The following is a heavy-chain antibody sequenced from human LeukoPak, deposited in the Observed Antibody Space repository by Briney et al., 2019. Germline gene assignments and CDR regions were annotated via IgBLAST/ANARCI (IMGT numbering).Heavy chain of an antibody. CDR3: ARENYRRDGYIQPYYFDY. CDR1: GGSFSGYY. Sequence: SETLSLTCAVYGGSFSGYYWSWIRQPPGKGLEWIGEINHSGSTNYNPSLKGRVTISVDTSKNQFSLKLSSVTAADTAVYYCARENYRRDGYIQPYYFDYWGQGTLVTVSS. CDR2: INHSGST. V-gene: IGHV4-34*01. J-gene: IGHJ4*02. D-gene: IGHD5-24*01.